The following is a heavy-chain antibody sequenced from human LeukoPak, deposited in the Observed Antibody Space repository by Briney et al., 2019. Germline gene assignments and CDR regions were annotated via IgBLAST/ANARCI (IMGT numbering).Heavy chain of an antibody. CDR1: GYFITTGHY. V-gene: IGHV4-38-2*02. Sequence: SETLSLTCTVSGYFITTGHYWGWARQPPGEGLEWIGSIYEGETTYYNPSLKTRLTISLDTSKNQFSLKLSSVTAADTAVYYCASNWSDFDYWGQGIVVTVSS. CDR2: IYEGETT. D-gene: IGHD1-1*01. J-gene: IGHJ4*02. CDR3: ASNWSDFDY.